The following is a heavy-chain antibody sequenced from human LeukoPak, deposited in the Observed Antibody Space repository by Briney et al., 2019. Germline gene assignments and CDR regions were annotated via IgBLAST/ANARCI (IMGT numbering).Heavy chain of an antibody. CDR1: RFTFSDDY. V-gene: IGHV3-11*04. Sequence: PGGSLRLSCAASRFTFSDDYMSWIRQAPGKGLEWVSYISNSGYTIYYADSVKGRFTISRDNAENSLYLQMNSLRAEDTAVYYCARDREQWLHGGAFDIWGQRTMVTVSS. CDR2: ISNSGYTI. D-gene: IGHD6-19*01. J-gene: IGHJ3*02. CDR3: ARDREQWLHGGAFDI.